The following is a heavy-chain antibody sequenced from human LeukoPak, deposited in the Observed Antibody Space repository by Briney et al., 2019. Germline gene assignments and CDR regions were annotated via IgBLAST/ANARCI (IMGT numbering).Heavy chain of an antibody. CDR1: GFTFSTYE. Sequence: GGSLRLSCAASGFTFSTYEMNWVRQAPGKGLEWVSYISSTGSNIYYADSVKGRFTISRDNAKNSLYLLMNSLRTEDTAVYYCAATYYYDGSGGYWGQGTLVTVSS. CDR3: AATYYYDGSGGY. V-gene: IGHV3-48*03. CDR2: ISSTGSNI. J-gene: IGHJ4*02. D-gene: IGHD3-22*01.